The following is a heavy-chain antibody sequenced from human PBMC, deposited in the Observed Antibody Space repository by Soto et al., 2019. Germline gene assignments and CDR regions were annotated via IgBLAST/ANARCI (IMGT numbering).Heavy chain of an antibody. J-gene: IGHJ6*02. Sequence: GGSLRLSCAASGFTFSSYDMHWIRQATGKGLEWVSAIGTAGDTYYPGSVKGRFTISRENAKNSLYLQMNSLRAEDTAVYYCARDGSSSYQSHYYYYYSGTDVWGQGTTVTVS. V-gene: IGHV3-13*01. CDR1: GFTFSSYD. CDR2: IGTAGDT. D-gene: IGHD6-6*01. CDR3: ARDGSSSYQSHYYYYYSGTDV.